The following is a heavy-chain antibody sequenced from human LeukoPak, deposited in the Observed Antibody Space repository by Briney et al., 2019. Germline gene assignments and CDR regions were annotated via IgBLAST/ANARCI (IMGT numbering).Heavy chain of an antibody. CDR2: FDPEDGET. Sequence: GASVKVSCKVSGYTLTELSMHWVRQAPGKGLEWMGGFDPEDGETIYAQKFQGRVTMTEDTSTDTAYMELSSLRSEDTAVYYCASNDGVEMATITLDYWGQGTLVTVSS. J-gene: IGHJ4*02. V-gene: IGHV1-24*01. CDR3: ASNDGVEMATITLDY. CDR1: GYTLTELS. D-gene: IGHD5-24*01.